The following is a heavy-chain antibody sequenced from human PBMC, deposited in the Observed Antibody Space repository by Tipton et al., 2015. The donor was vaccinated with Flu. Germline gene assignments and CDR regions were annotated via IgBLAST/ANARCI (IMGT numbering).Heavy chain of an antibody. V-gene: IGHV4-4*07. CDR3: ARGIYISSSWNVGRGDPNKNDY. J-gene: IGHJ4*02. D-gene: IGHD6-13*01. Sequence: TLSLTCTVSGGSLSSYFWSWIRQPAGKGLEWIGRIYPSGNTNYNPSLQSRVTMSVDTSKNQFSLKLSSVTAADTAVYYCARGIYISSSWNVGRGDPNKNDYWGQGTLVTVSS. CDR2: IYPSGNT. CDR1: GGSLSSYF.